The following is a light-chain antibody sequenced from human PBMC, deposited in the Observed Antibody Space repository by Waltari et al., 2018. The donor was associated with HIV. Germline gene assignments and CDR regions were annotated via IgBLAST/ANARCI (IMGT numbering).Light chain of an antibody. Sequence: DIQMSQSPSSLSASVGDRLTVSCRASQNIHDYLSWYQQKPGKAPKLLFSGASTPQAGVPSRFTASGSGTDFTLTIRNLRPEDFATYYCQQSYSNPWTFGQGTALDIK. CDR3: QQSYSNPWT. CDR2: GAS. V-gene: IGKV1-39*01. CDR1: QNIHDY. J-gene: IGKJ2*02.